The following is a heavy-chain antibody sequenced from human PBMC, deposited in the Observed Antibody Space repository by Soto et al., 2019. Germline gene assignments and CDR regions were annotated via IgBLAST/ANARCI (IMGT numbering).Heavy chain of an antibody. CDR2: INPSGGST. CDR3: ARDSGSGSGVVGTFDI. CDR1: GYTFTSYY. J-gene: IGHJ3*02. D-gene: IGHD3-10*01. V-gene: IGHV1-46*01. Sequence: ASMKVSCKTAGYTFTSYYMHWVRQAPGQGLEWMGIINPSGGSTSYAQRFQGRVTMTRDTSTSTVYMELSSLRSGDTAVYYCARDSGSGSGVVGTFDIWG.